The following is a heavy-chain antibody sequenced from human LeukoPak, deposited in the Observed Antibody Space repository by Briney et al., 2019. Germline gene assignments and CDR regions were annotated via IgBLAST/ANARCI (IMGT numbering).Heavy chain of an antibody. CDR3: ARGRVLYNWNYPYYMDV. D-gene: IGHD1-7*01. CDR2: ISHSGST. J-gene: IGHJ6*03. V-gene: IGHV4-34*01. CDR1: GGSFSGYY. Sequence: SETLSLTCAVYGGSFSGYYWSWIRQPPGKGLEWIGEISHSGSTNYNPSLKSRVTISVDTSKNQFSLKLSSVTAADTAVYYCARGRVLYNWNYPYYMDVWGKGTTVTVSS.